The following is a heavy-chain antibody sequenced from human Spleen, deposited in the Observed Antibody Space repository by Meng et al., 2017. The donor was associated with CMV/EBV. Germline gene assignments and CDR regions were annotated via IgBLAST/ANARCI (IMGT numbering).Heavy chain of an antibody. J-gene: IGHJ4*02. CDR2: IIALFGNT. V-gene: IGHV1-69*06. Sequence: SVKVSCKVSGGNLNSYALSWVRQAPGQGLEWVGGIIALFGNTKYAQNFQGRVTITADKSTSTAYMELSSLRTEDTAVYYCARVPPREQFAYFDYWGQGTLVTVSS. CDR1: GGNLNSYA. CDR3: ARVPPREQFAYFDY. D-gene: IGHD6-6*01.